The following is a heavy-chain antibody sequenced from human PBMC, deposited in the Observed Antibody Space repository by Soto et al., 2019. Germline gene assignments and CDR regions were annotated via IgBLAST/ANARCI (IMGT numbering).Heavy chain of an antibody. J-gene: IGHJ4*02. Sequence: GGSLRLSCAASGFTFSSYWMSWVRQAPGKGLEWVANIKQDGSEKYYVDSVKGRFTISRDNAKNSLYLQMNSLRAEDTAVYYCARVMSSGMATITDYWGQGTLVTVSS. CDR1: GFTFSSYW. V-gene: IGHV3-7*01. D-gene: IGHD5-12*01. CDR3: ARVMSSGMATITDY. CDR2: IKQDGSEK.